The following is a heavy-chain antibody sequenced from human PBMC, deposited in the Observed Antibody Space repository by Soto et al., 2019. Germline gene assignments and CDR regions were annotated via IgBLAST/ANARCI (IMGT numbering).Heavy chain of an antibody. CDR3: ARGEVGATSVNPAEYFQH. D-gene: IGHD1-26*01. J-gene: IGHJ1*01. CDR1: GYSFTSYW. CDR2: IYPGDSDT. Sequence: EESLKISCKGSGYSFTSYWIGWVRQMPGKGLEWMGIIYPGDSDTRYSPSFQGQVTISADKSISTAYLQRSSLKASDTAMYYCARGEVGATSVNPAEYFQHWGQGTLVTVPQ. V-gene: IGHV5-51*01.